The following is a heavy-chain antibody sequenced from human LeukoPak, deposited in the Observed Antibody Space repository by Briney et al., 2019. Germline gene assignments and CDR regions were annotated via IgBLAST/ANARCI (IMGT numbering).Heavy chain of an antibody. CDR2: ISSSSSYI. Sequence: GGSLRLSCAASGFTSSSYSMNWVRQAPGKGLEWVSSISSSSSYIYYADSVKGRFTISRDNAKNSLYLQMNSLRAEDTAVYYCASGGNFESDNDAFDIWGQGTMVTVPS. J-gene: IGHJ3*02. CDR1: GFTSSSYS. V-gene: IGHV3-21*01. D-gene: IGHD4-23*01. CDR3: ASGGNFESDNDAFDI.